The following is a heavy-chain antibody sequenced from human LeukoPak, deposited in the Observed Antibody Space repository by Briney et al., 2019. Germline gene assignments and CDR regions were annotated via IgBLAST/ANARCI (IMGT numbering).Heavy chain of an antibody. CDR2: FDPEDGET. Sequence: ASVKVSCKVSGYTLIELSMHWVRQAPGKGLEWMGGFDPEDGETIYAQKFQGRVTITADKSTSTAYMELSSLRSEDTAVYYCAREEGVDTAMADYGMDVWGQGTTVTVSS. V-gene: IGHV1-24*01. D-gene: IGHD5-18*01. CDR3: AREEGVDTAMADYGMDV. CDR1: GYTLIELS. J-gene: IGHJ6*02.